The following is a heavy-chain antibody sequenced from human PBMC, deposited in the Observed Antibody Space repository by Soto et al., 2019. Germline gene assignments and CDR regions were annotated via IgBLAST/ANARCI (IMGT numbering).Heavy chain of an antibody. D-gene: IGHD2-2*01. CDR2: IIPISGTA. J-gene: IGHJ6*02. V-gene: IGHV1-69*01. CDR3: ARSQGSSTSLAIYYYYYYGMDV. Sequence: QVQLVQSGAEVKKPGSSVKVSCKASGGTFSSYAISWVRQAPGQGLEWMGGIIPISGTANCAQKFQGRVTITADESTSTAYMELSSLRSEDTAVYYWARSQGSSTSLAIYYYYYYGMDVWGQGTTVTVSS. CDR1: GGTFSSYA.